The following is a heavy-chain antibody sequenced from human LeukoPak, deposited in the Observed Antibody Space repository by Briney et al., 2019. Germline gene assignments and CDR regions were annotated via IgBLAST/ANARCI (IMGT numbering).Heavy chain of an antibody. V-gene: IGHV1-2*02. CDR3: ARVPCANWFGS. CDR2: INPNSGGT. J-gene: IGHJ5*01. Sequence: GASVKVSYKPSGYTFNDYYLQWVRQAPGQGLEWMGWINPNSGGTNYAQKFQGRVTMTRDTSISTAYMELSSLISHDTAVYYGARVPCANWFGSCVEGTLVTVSS. CDR1: GYTFNDYY.